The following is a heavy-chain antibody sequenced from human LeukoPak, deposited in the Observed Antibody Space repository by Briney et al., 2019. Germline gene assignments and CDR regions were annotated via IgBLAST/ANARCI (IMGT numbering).Heavy chain of an antibody. D-gene: IGHD7-27*01. Sequence: GGSLRLSCAASGFTFSNYAMSWVRQAPGKGLKWVSAISRAGGGTYYADSVKGRFTISRDNSKNTLYLQMNSLRAEDTAVYYCASTGDNYWGQGTLVTVYS. V-gene: IGHV3-23*01. CDR3: ASTGDNY. J-gene: IGHJ4*02. CDR2: ISRAGGGT. CDR1: GFTFSNYA.